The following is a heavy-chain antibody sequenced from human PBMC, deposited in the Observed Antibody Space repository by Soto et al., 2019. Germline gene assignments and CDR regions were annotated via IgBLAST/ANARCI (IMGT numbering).Heavy chain of an antibody. D-gene: IGHD3-22*01. CDR2: IIPIFGTA. CDR3: AREIGSGYGDAFDI. V-gene: IGHV1-69*13. Sequence: GASVKVSCKASGGTFSSYAISWVRQAPGQGLEWMGGIIPIFGTANYAQKFQGRVTITADESTSTAYMELSSLRSEDTAVYYCAREIGSGYGDAFDIWGQGTMVTVSS. CDR1: GGTFSSYA. J-gene: IGHJ3*02.